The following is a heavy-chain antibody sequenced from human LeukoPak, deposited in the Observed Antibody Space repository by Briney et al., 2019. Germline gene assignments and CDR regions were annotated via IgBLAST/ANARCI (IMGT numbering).Heavy chain of an antibody. CDR1: GGSISSSSYY. CDR3: VREGLNDAFDI. CDR2: IYYSGST. V-gene: IGHV4-39*07. J-gene: IGHJ3*02. Sequence: NPSETLSLTCTVSGGSISSSSYYWGWIRQPPGKGLEWIGSIYYSGSTYYNPSLKSRVTMSVDRSKNQFSLKLSSLTAADTAVYYCVREGLNDAFDIWGQGTMVTVSS.